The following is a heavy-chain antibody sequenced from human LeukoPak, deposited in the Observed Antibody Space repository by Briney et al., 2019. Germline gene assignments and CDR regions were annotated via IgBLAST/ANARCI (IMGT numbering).Heavy chain of an antibody. V-gene: IGHV4-34*01. Sequence: NSSETLSLTCAVYGGSFSGYYWSWIRQPPGKGLEWIGKINHSGSTNYNPSLKSRITISVDTSKNQFSLKLSSVTAADTAVYYCASLDSSSYYYYMDVWGKGTTVTISS. CDR1: GGSFSGYY. D-gene: IGHD3-22*01. J-gene: IGHJ6*03. CDR2: INHSGST. CDR3: ASLDSSSYYYYMDV.